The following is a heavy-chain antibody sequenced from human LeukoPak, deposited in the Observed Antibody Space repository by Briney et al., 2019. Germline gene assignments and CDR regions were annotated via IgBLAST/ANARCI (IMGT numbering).Heavy chain of an antibody. CDR3: AIMHGYYDGSGFWVQ. J-gene: IGHJ4*02. Sequence: GGSLRLSCAASGFTFSSYAMSWVRQAPGKGLEWVSFISPSGDRTSNADSVEGRFTISRDNTRNTLYLQTNSLRDEVTGVYYCAIMHGYYDGSGFWVQWGQGTLVTVSS. D-gene: IGHD3-22*01. CDR1: GFTFSSYA. CDR2: ISPSGDRT. V-gene: IGHV3-23*01.